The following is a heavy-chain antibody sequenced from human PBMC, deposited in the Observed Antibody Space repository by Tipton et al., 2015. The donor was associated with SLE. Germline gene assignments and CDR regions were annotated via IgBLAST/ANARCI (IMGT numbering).Heavy chain of an antibody. CDR2: IYYSGNT. CDR3: ARDPSSGWYGDCFDY. D-gene: IGHD6-19*01. Sequence: TLSLTCTVSGGSVSSGSYYWSWIRQPPGKGLEWIGYIYYSGNTDYTPSLKSRVTISVDTSKNQFSLKLSSVTAADTAVYYCARDPSSGWYGDCFDYWGQGTLVTVSS. CDR1: GGSVSSGSYY. J-gene: IGHJ4*02. V-gene: IGHV4-61*01.